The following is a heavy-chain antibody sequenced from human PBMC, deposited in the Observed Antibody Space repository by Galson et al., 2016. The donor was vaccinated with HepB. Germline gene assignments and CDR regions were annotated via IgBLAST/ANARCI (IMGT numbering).Heavy chain of an antibody. V-gene: IGHV3-23*01. Sequence: SLRLSCAASGFTFSSYAVSWVRQAPGKGLEWVSTINGGGGYTYYADSVKGLFTISRDNSRNTLYLQMNSLRAEDTAVYYCAKFRVTTTPYNGMDVWGQGTTVTVSS. CDR1: GFTFSSYA. CDR2: INGGGGYT. CDR3: AKFRVTTTPYNGMDV. D-gene: IGHD4-17*01. J-gene: IGHJ6*02.